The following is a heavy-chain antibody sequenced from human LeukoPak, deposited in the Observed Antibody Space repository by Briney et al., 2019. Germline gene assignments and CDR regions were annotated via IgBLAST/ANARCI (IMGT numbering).Heavy chain of an antibody. Sequence: SETLSLTCTVSGGSISSSSYYWGWIRQPPGKGLEWIGSIYHSGSTYYNPSLKSRVTISVDTSKNQFSLKLSSVTAADTAVYYCARVPWVVGAMRWSVYFDYWGQGTLVTVSS. CDR1: GGSISSSSYY. CDR2: IYHSGST. J-gene: IGHJ4*02. D-gene: IGHD1-26*01. CDR3: ARVPWVVGAMRWSVYFDY. V-gene: IGHV4-39*07.